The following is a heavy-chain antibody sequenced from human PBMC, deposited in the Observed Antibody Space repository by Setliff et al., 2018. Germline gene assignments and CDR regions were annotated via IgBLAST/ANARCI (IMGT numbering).Heavy chain of an antibody. D-gene: IGHD3-10*01. CDR3: TRKVLRAGSDWYFDL. Sequence: LRLSCAASGFSFSTYSMNWVRQAPGKGLEWVSSISSSSSYIYYADSMKGRFTISRDNSMFTLYLQMNSLRADDTALYYCTRKVLRAGSDWYFDLWGRGTLVTVSS. CDR1: GFSFSTYS. J-gene: IGHJ2*01. V-gene: IGHV3-21*06. CDR2: ISSSSSYI.